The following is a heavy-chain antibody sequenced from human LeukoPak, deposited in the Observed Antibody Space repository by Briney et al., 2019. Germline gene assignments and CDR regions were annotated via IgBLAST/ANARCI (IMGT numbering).Heavy chain of an antibody. CDR2: IYSGGGT. D-gene: IGHD2-15*01. J-gene: IGHJ3*02. V-gene: IGHV3-53*01. CDR1: GFTVSSNY. CDR3: ARGKYQISIFCSAGSCYPGAFDI. Sequence: PGGSLRLSCAASGFTVSSNYMSWVRRAPGKGLEWVSVIYSGGGTYYADSVKGRFTISRDNSKNTLYLQMNSLRAEDTAVYYCARGKYQISIFCSAGSCYPGAFDIWGQGTMGTVSS.